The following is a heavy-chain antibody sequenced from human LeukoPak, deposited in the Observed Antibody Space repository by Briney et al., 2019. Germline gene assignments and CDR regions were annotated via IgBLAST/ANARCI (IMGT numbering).Heavy chain of an antibody. D-gene: IGHD1-26*01. CDR1: GFTFSSYS. CDR2: ISSSSSYI. V-gene: IGHV3-21*01. CDR3: ARESGSYYLSLDY. J-gene: IGHJ4*02. Sequence: GGSLRLSCAASGFTFSSYSMNWVRQAPGKGLEWVSSISSSSSYIYYADSVKGRFTISRDNAKNSLYLQMNSLRAEDTAVYYCARESGSYYLSLDYWGRGTLVTVSS.